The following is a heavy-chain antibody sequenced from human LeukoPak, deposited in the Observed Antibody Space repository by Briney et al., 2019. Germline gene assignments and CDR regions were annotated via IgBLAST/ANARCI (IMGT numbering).Heavy chain of an antibody. CDR3: ARGGASLPYYYDSSGYPSFFDY. V-gene: IGHV3-48*03. CDR2: IISSGRTI. Sequence: PGGSLRLSCAAPGFTFSSYEMNWVRQAPGKGLERVSYIISSGRTIYDADSVKGGFTSARDNAKNSLYLQMISMRAEDTAVYYCARGGASLPYYYDSSGYPSFFDYWGQGTLVTVSS. CDR1: GFTFSSYE. J-gene: IGHJ4*02. D-gene: IGHD3-22*01.